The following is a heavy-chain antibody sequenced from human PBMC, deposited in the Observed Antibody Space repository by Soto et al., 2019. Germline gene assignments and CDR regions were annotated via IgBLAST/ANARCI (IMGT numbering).Heavy chain of an antibody. CDR2: IIPIFGTA. V-gene: IGHV1-69*06. CDR3: AIQLEGYYYHRSGYCFFH. CDR1: GGTFSSYA. J-gene: IGHJ4*02. D-gene: IGHD3-22*01. Sequence: QVQLVQSGAEVKKPGSSVKVSCKASGGTFSSYAISWVRQAPGQGLEWMGGIIPIFGTANYAQKFQGRVTITADKSTSTAYMELSSLKSEDTAVYYCAIQLEGYYYHRSGYCFFHLGQGTLVTVSS.